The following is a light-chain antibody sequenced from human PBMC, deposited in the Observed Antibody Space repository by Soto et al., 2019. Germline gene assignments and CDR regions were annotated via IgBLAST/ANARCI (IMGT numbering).Light chain of an antibody. V-gene: IGLV1-51*02. CDR1: SSNIGNNY. CDR2: ENN. J-gene: IGLJ1*01. CDR3: GTWDSSLSLYV. Sequence: QSVLTQPPSVSAAPGQKVTISCSGSSSNIGNNYVSWYQQLPGTAPKLLIYENNKRPSGIPGRFSGSKSGTSATLGITGLQTGDEADYYCGTWDSSLSLYVFGTGTKVTVL.